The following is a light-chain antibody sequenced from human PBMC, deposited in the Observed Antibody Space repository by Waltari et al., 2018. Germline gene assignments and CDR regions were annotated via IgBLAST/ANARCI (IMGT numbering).Light chain of an antibody. CDR2: DVS. CDR1: SSDVGGYNY. V-gene: IGLV2-14*03. Sequence: QSALTQPASVSGSPGQSITISCTGPSSDVGGYNYFPWYQQHPGKAPNLMIYDVSNRPSGVSNRFSGSKSGNTASLTISGLQAEDEADYYCSSYTSSSTLWVFGGGTKLTVL. J-gene: IGLJ3*02. CDR3: SSYTSSSTLWV.